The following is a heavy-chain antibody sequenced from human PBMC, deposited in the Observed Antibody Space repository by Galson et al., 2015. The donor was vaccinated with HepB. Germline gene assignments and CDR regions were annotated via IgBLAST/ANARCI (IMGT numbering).Heavy chain of an antibody. CDR2: IDGSGDRT. Sequence: SLRLSCAASGFTFRIYGMCWVRQAPGKGLEWVSGIDGSGDRTEYADSVQGRFIVSRDNSKNTLYLQISGLRVEDTAKYYCVKDVGRDLFGPGAWGQGALVTVSS. V-gene: IGHV3-23*01. J-gene: IGHJ5*02. CDR3: VKDVGRDLFGPGA. CDR1: GFTFRIYG. D-gene: IGHD3-10*01.